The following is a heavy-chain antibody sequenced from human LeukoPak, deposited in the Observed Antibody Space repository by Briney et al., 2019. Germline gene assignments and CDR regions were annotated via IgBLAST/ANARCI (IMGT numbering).Heavy chain of an antibody. V-gene: IGHV4-39*01. J-gene: IGHJ4*02. CDR2: IFCSGST. CDR1: GGSIRSSSHN. CDR3: ARRPKQPGFWSGYVDY. D-gene: IGHD3-3*01. Sequence: PSETLSLTCTVSGGSIRSSSHNWDWIRQPPGKGLEYIGSIFCSGSTYYNPSLTSRVTISVDTSKNQLSLKLSSVTAADTAVYYCARRPKQPGFWSGYVDYWGQGILVTVSP.